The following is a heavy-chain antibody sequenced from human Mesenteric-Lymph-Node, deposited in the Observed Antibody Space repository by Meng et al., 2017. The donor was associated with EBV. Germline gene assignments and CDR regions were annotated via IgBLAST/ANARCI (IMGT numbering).Heavy chain of an antibody. J-gene: IGHJ4*02. V-gene: IGHV4-4*02. CDR3: AKAEGGTYPPFDS. Sequence: QGRLQGSGPGLVKPLETLSLTCAVSGGSISSINWWTWVRQPPGKGLEWIGEIYHSGSTNYNPSLKSRVTISVDKSKNQFSLKLISVTAADTAIYYCAKAEGGTYPPFDSWGQGTLVTVSS. CDR2: IYHSGST. D-gene: IGHD1-7*01. CDR1: GGSISSINW.